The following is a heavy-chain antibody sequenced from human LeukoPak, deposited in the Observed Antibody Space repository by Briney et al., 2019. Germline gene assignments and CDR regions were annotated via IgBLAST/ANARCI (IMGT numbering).Heavy chain of an antibody. D-gene: IGHD6-13*01. V-gene: IGHV1-18*01. CDR1: GYTFTSYG. CDR3: ARDGAAAVRNYFDY. J-gene: IGHJ4*02. Sequence: ASVKVSCKASGYTFTSYGISWVRQAPGQGLEWMGWTSAYNGNTNYAQKLQGRVTMTTDTSTSTAYMELRSLRSDDTAVYYCARDGAAAVRNYFDYWGQGTLVTVSS. CDR2: TSAYNGNT.